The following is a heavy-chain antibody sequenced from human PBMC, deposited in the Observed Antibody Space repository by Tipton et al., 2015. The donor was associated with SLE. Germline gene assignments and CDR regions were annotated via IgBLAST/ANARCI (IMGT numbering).Heavy chain of an antibody. CDR1: GDSISTYY. Sequence: TLSLTCTVSGDSISTYYWSWIRQPPGKGLDWIGYIYYSGSTNYNPSLKSRVTISVDTSKNQFSLMLSSVTAADTAVYYCAREYSSVDYWGQGTLVTVSS. J-gene: IGHJ4*02. CDR2: IYYSGST. CDR3: AREYSSVDY. V-gene: IGHV4-59*12. D-gene: IGHD5-18*01.